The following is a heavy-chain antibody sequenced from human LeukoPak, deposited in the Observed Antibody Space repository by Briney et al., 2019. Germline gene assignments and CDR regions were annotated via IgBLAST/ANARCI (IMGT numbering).Heavy chain of an antibody. D-gene: IGHD2-2*01. J-gene: IGHJ4*02. CDR3: ATVPRYCSSTSCPYYFDY. CDR1: GYTLTELS. Sequence: SVKVSCKVSGYTLTELSMHWVRQAPGKGLEWMGGFDPEDGETIYAQKFQGRVTMTEDTSTDTAYMELSSLRSEDTAVYYCATVPRYCSSTSCPYYFDYWGQGTLVTVSS. V-gene: IGHV1-24*01. CDR2: FDPEDGET.